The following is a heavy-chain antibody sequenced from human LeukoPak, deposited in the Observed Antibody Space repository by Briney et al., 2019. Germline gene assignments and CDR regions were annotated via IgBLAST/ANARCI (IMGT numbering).Heavy chain of an antibody. CDR2: ISSSSSYI. D-gene: IGHD2-2*02. CDR3: ARVGCSSTSCDMYYYYGMDV. Sequence: GGSLRLSCAASGFTFSSYSMNWVRQAPGKGLEWVSSISSSSSYIYYADSVKGRFTISRDNAKNSLYLQMNSLRAEDMAVYYCARVGCSSTSCDMYYYYGMDVWGQGTTVTVSS. J-gene: IGHJ6*02. CDR1: GFTFSSYS. V-gene: IGHV3-21*01.